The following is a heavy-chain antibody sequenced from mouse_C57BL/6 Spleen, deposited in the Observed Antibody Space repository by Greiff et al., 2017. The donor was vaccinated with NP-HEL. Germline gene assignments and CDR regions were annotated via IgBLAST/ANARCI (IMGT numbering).Heavy chain of an antibody. CDR3: ARDGNRYYAMDY. CDR1: GYTFTDYY. CDR2: INPNNGGT. Sequence: EVQLQQSGPELVKPGASVKISCKASGYTFTDYYMNWVKQSHGKSLEWIGDINPNNGGTSYNQKFKGKATLTVDKSSSTAYMELRSLTSEDSAVYYCARDGNRYYAMDYWGQGTSVTVSS. J-gene: IGHJ4*01. D-gene: IGHD2-1*01. V-gene: IGHV1-26*01.